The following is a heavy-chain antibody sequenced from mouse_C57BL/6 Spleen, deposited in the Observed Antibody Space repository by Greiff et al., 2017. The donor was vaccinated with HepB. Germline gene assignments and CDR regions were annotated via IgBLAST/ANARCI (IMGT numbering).Heavy chain of an antibody. Sequence: QVHVKQSGAELVKPGASVKISCKASGYAFSSYWMNWVKQRPGKGLEWIGQIYPGDGDTNYNGKFKGKATLTADKSSSTAYMQLSSLTSEDSAVYFCARSGGGIYYGNFSWFAYWGQGTLVTVSA. V-gene: IGHV1-80*01. J-gene: IGHJ3*01. CDR1: GYAFSSYW. CDR3: ARSGGGIYYGNFSWFAY. D-gene: IGHD2-1*01. CDR2: IYPGDGDT.